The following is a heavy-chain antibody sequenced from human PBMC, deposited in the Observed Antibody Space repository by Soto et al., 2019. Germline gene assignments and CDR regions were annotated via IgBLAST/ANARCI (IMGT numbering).Heavy chain of an antibody. D-gene: IGHD6-25*01. CDR3: ARDSEYGMDV. Sequence: GGSLSLSCAASGFTFSSYEMNWVRQAPGKGLEWVSYISSSGSTIYYADSVKGRFTISRDNAKNSLYLQMNSLRAEDTAVYYCARDSEYGMDVWGQGTTVTVSS. CDR2: ISSSGSTI. J-gene: IGHJ6*02. CDR1: GFTFSSYE. V-gene: IGHV3-48*03.